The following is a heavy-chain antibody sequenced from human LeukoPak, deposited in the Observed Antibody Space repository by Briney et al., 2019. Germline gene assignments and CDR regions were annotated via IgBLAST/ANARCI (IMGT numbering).Heavy chain of an antibody. CDR3: ARGNMDYYYYGMDV. CDR1: GFTFSSYW. J-gene: IGHJ6*02. CDR2: IKQDGSEK. D-gene: IGHD3-10*01. V-gene: IGHV3-7*04. Sequence: GGSLRLSCAASGFTFSSYWMSWVRQAPGKGLEWVANIKQDGSEKYYVDSVKGRLTISRDNAKNSLYLQMNSLRAEDTAVYYCARGNMDYYYYGMDVWGQGTTVTVSS.